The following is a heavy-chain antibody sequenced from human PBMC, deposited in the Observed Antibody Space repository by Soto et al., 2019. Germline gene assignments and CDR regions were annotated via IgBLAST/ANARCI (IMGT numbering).Heavy chain of an antibody. Sequence: EERLVQSGGGLVQPGGSLRLSCAASGFSVGGNYMSWVRQAPGKGFELVSLIYSGGNPFYAGSMKGRFTLSRDNSNNMLYLQMDSLRAEDTAVYYCARGPNSDCWGQGTLVIVSS. CDR3: ARGPNSDC. CDR1: GFSVGGNY. J-gene: IGHJ4*02. V-gene: IGHV3-53*01. CDR2: IYSGGNP. D-gene: IGHD2-21*01.